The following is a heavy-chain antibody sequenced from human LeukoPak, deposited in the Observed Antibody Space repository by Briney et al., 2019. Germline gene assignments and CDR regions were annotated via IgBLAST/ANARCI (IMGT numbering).Heavy chain of an antibody. V-gene: IGHV3-7*01. J-gene: IGHJ5*02. Sequence: QPGGSLRLSCAASGFTFSSYWMSWVRQAPGKGLEWVANIKQDGSEKYYVDSVKGRFTISRDNTKNSLYLQMNSLRVEDTAVYYCASCYGGNSGWFDPWGQGTLVTVSS. CDR2: IKQDGSEK. CDR3: ASCYGGNSGWFDP. D-gene: IGHD4-23*01. CDR1: GFTFSSYW.